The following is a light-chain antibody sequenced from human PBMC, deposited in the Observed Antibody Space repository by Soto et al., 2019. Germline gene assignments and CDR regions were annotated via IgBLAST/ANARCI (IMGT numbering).Light chain of an antibody. CDR2: DAS. V-gene: IGKV3-11*01. J-gene: IGKJ1*01. Sequence: EIVLTQSPATLSLSPVERATLSCRASQSVSSYLAWYQQKPGQAPRLLIYDASNRATGIPARFSGSGSGTDFTLTISSREPEDFAVYYCQHRSNWPPWTFGQGTKVEIK. CDR1: QSVSSY. CDR3: QHRSNWPPWT.